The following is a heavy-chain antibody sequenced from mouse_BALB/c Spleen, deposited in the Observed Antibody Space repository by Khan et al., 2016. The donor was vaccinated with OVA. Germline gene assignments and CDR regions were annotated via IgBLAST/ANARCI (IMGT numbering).Heavy chain of an antibody. CDR1: GYTFTDYN. V-gene: IGHV1-77*01. CDR3: ARWNYLGYTFAY. D-gene: IGHD1-2*01. CDR2: ISPGSGDT. Sequence: QVQLQQSGAELVRPGASVKLSCKASGYTFTDYNIHWVKQRHGKGLEWIGEISPGSGDTYYNERFKGKATLTADKSSSTAYMQLRSLTSEASAVDIWARWNYLGYTFAYGGQGTLATVSA. J-gene: IGHJ3*01.